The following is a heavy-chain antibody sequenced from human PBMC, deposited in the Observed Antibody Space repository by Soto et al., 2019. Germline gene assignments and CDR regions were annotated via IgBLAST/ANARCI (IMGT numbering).Heavy chain of an antibody. J-gene: IGHJ4*02. CDR1: GFTISTFA. V-gene: IGHV3-23*01. Sequence: XVSLRLYCAASGFTISTFAMTWVRQAPGKGLESVCGMTGSGATIHYADSVKGRFTISKDNSRNVLYLQMDYLRDEDTAVYYCAKDAVYNDGLWLMDSWGQGTLVTVSS. CDR2: MTGSGATI. CDR3: AKDAVYNDGLWLMDS. D-gene: IGHD2-21*01.